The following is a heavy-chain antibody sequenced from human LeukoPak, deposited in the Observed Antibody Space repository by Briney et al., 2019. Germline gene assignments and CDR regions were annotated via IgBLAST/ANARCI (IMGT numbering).Heavy chain of an antibody. V-gene: IGHV4-59*01. CDR2: IFLSGST. CDR3: ARTEYYFDH. CDR1: GSSISSYY. D-gene: IGHD3-10*01. Sequence: SETLSRTCTVSGSSISSYYWGWIRQPPGKGLEWIGYIFLSGSTKYNPSLQSRVTISIDTSKSQFSLRLNSVTAADTAVCYCARTEYYFDHWGRGTLVTVSS. J-gene: IGHJ4*02.